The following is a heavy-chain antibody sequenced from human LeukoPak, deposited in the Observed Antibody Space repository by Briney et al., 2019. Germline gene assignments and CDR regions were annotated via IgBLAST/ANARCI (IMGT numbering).Heavy chain of an antibody. CDR3: ARSMGDL. CDR2: ISYDGSNK. J-gene: IGHJ4*02. Sequence: PGRSLRLSCAASGFTFSSYGMHWVRQAPGKGLEWVAVISYDGSNKYYADSVKGRFTISRDNSKNTLYLQMNNLRAEDTAVYYCARSMGDLWGQGTLVTVSS. CDR1: GFTFSSYG. V-gene: IGHV3-30*03.